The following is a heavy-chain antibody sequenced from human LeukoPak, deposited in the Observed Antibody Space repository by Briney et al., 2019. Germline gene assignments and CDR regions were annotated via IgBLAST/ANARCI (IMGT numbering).Heavy chain of an antibody. CDR2: INPNSGGT. J-gene: IGHJ4*02. V-gene: IGHV1-2*02. CDR1: GYTFTSYG. CDR3: ALGVAAAGRFD. Sequence: ASVKVSCKASGYTFTSYGISWVRQAPGQGLEWMGWINPNSGGTNYAQKFQGRVTMTRDTSISTAYMELSRLRSDDTAVYYCALGVAAAGRFDWGQGTLVTVSS. D-gene: IGHD6-13*01.